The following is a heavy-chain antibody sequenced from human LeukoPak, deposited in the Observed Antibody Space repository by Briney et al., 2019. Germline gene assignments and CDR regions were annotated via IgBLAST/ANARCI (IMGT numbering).Heavy chain of an antibody. V-gene: IGHV1-2*02. CDR1: GYIFTDYY. CDR3: TGDRFTEEGGHCDY. D-gene: IGHD3-3*01. Sequence: ASVKVSCKASGYIFTDYYWHWVRQAPGRGLEWMAWINPKSGGTKYAQKFEGRVTMTRDTSSSTAYMEVSRLRSDDTAVYYCTGDRFTEEGGHCDYWGQGTQVTVSS. CDR2: INPKSGGT. J-gene: IGHJ4*02.